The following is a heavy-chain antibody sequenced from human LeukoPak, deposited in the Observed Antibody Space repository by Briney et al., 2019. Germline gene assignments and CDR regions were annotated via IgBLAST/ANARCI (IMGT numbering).Heavy chain of an antibody. CDR3: ARLSGYSGHDHDAFDI. V-gene: IGHV1-8*03. D-gene: IGHD5-12*01. Sequence: ASVKVSCKASGYTFTSYDINWVRQATGQGLEWMGWMNPNSGNTGYAQKFQGRVTITRNTSISTAYMELSSLRSEDTAVYYCARLSGYSGHDHDAFDIWGQGTMVTVSS. CDR1: GYTFTSYD. J-gene: IGHJ3*02. CDR2: MNPNSGNT.